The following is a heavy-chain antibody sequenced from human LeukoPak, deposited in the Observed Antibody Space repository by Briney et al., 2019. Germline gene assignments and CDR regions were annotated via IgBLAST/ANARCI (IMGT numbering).Heavy chain of an antibody. CDR3: ARAKAAAGSSGWFDP. CDR2: INPNSGDT. CDR1: GYTFTGYY. D-gene: IGHD6-13*01. V-gene: IGHV1-2*02. Sequence: ASVKVSCKASGYTFTGYYMHWVRQAPGQGLEWMGWINPNSGDTNYAQKFQGRVTMTRDTSISTAYMELSRLRSDDTAVYYCARAKAAAGSSGWFDPWGQGTLVTVSS. J-gene: IGHJ5*02.